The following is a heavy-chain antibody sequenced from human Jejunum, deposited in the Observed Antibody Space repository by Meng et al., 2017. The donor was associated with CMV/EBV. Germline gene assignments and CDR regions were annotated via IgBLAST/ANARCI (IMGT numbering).Heavy chain of an antibody. D-gene: IGHD3-22*01. CDR3: ATHNYDSGGYYPIDH. V-gene: IGHV3-21*06. CDR2: IHNTFNYI. J-gene: IGHJ4*02. Sequence: EYTLSDYTMNWVRQAPGKGLVCVSCIHNTFNYIYYAESVKGRFTISRDTARNLLYLQMNSLRAEDTAIYYCATHNYDSGGYYPIDHWGQGTLVTVSS. CDR1: EYTLSDYT.